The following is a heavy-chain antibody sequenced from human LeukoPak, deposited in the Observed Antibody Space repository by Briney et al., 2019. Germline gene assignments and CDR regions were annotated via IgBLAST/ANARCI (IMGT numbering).Heavy chain of an antibody. CDR3: ASGWSSGWYGGYYFDY. Sequence: ASVKVSCKASGGTFSSYAISWVRQAPGQGLEWMGGIIPIFGTANYAQKFQGRVTITADESTSTAYMELSSLRSEDTAVYYCASGWSSGWYGGYYFDYWGQGTLVTVSS. J-gene: IGHJ4*02. CDR1: GGTFSSYA. V-gene: IGHV1-69*13. CDR2: IIPIFGTA. D-gene: IGHD6-19*01.